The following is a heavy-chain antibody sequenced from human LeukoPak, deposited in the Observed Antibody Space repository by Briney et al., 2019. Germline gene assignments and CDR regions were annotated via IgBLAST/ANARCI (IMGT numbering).Heavy chain of an antibody. CDR2: IYYSGST. CDR3: AREGYSYGPYYYYGMDV. Sequence: SETLSLTCTVSGGSISSGDYSWSWIRQPPGKGLEWIGYIYYSGSTYYNPSLKSRVTISVDTSKNQFSLKLSSVTAADTAVYYCAREGYSYGPYYYYGMDVWGQGTTVTVSS. V-gene: IGHV4-30-4*01. J-gene: IGHJ6*02. D-gene: IGHD5-18*01. CDR1: GGSISSGDYS.